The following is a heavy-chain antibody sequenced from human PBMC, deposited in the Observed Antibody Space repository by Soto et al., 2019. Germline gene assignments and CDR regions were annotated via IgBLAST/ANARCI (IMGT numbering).Heavy chain of an antibody. CDR2: IYYSGST. CDR3: ARAGYDRDGGGYYYFDY. J-gene: IGHJ4*02. V-gene: IGHV4-31*03. CDR1: SGSIGSGSYY. Sequence: QVQLQESGPGLVKPSQTLSLTCTVSSGSIGSGSYYWSWIRQHPGKGLEWIGYIYYSGSTYYNPSLKSRVTISIDTSTNQFSLKLSSVTAADTAVYYCARAGYDRDGGGYYYFDYWGQGTLVTVSS. D-gene: IGHD3-22*01.